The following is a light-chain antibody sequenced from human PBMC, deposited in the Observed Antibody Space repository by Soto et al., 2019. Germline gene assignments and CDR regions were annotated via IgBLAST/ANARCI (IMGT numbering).Light chain of an antibody. Sequence: DIQMTQSPSTLSASVGDRVTITCRASQSISSWLAWYQQKPGKAPKLLIYDGSSLESGVPSRFSGSGSGTEFTLTISSLQPDDFATYYCQQYNSYSVTFDQGTKVEIK. CDR1: QSISSW. CDR3: QQYNSYSVT. V-gene: IGKV1-5*01. J-gene: IGKJ1*01. CDR2: DGS.